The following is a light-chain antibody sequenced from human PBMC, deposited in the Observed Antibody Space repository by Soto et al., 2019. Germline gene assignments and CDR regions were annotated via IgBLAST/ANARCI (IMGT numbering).Light chain of an antibody. CDR2: DAS. J-gene: IGKJ4*01. CDR1: QSVRSW. V-gene: IGKV1-5*01. Sequence: DIQMTHSPSTLSASLGDRVTITGRASQSVRSWLAWYQQKPGRAPKFLIYDASSLESGVPSRFSGSGSGTEFTLTISNLQPDDFATYYCQQYDNYPLTFGGGTKVDI. CDR3: QQYDNYPLT.